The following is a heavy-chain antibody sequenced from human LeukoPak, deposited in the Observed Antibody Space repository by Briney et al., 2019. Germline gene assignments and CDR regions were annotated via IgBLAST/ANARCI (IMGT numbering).Heavy chain of an antibody. V-gene: IGHV3-23*01. CDR1: GGSISSSSYY. CDR3: AKDRSPMDY. J-gene: IGHJ4*02. Sequence: ETLSLTCTVSGGSISSSSYYWGWIRQPPGKGLEWASAISGTGGNTYYADSVKGRFTISRDNSKNTLYLQMNSLRAEDTAVYYCAKDRSPMDYWGQGTLVTVSS. CDR2: ISGTGGNT. D-gene: IGHD3-10*01.